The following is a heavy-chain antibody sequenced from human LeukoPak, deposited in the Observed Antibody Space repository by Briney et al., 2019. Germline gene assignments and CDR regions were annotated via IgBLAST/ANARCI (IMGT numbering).Heavy chain of an antibody. V-gene: IGHV3-21*01. J-gene: IGHJ6*03. CDR3: ARAPIRGYSGYDYLHPNYYYFMDV. D-gene: IGHD5-12*01. CDR2: ISSGGNYK. CDR1: GFTFNMYT. Sequence: GGSLRLSCAASGFTFNMYTMNWVRQAPGKGLEWVSCISSGGNYKYYADSVKGRFTISRDNAKNSVYLQMNRLRAEDTAVYYCARAPIRGYSGYDYLHPNYYYFMDVWGKGTTVTVSS.